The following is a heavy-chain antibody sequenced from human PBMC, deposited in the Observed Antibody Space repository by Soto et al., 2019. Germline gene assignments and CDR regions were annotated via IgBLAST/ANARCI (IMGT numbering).Heavy chain of an antibody. D-gene: IGHD6-13*01. V-gene: IGHV3-23*01. J-gene: IGHJ6*02. Sequence: GGSLRLSFAASGFTFSSYAMSWVRQAPGKGLEWVSAISGSGGSTYYADSVKGRFTISRDNSKNTLYLQMNSLRAEDTAVYYCAKWQQLVGSYYYYGMGVWGQGTTVTVSS. CDR3: AKWQQLVGSYYYYGMGV. CDR2: ISGSGGST. CDR1: GFTFSSYA.